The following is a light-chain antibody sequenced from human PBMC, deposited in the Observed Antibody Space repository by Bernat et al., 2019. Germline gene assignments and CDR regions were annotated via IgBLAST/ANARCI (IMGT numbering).Light chain of an antibody. CDR1: SSDVGGFHY. J-gene: IGLJ1*01. V-gene: IGLV2-14*03. Sequence: QSALTQPASVSGFFGQSITISCTGTSSDVGGFHYVSWYQQHPGKAPKLIIFDVSNRPSGVSNRFSGTKSGNTASLTISGLQAEDEADYSCYSWTTKFVYVFGTGTKVTVL. CDR3: YSWTTKFVYV. CDR2: DVS.